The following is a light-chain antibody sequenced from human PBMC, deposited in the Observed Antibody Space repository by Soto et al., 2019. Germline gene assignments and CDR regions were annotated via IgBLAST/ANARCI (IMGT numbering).Light chain of an antibody. CDR2: AAS. V-gene: IGKV1-9*01. CDR3: QQLNSYPPT. CDR1: QGISSY. Sequence: IQLNQSPSFLSASVGDRVTITCRASQGISSYLAWYQQKPGKAPKLLIYAASTLQSGVPSRFSGSGSGTEFTLTISSLQPEDSATYYCQQLNSYPPTFGGGNKVEIK. J-gene: IGKJ4*01.